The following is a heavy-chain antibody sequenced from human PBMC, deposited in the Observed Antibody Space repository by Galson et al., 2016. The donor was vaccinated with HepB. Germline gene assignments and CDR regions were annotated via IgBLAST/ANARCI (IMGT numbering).Heavy chain of an antibody. D-gene: IGHD4-17*01. J-gene: IGHJ2*01. Sequence: SLRLSCAASGFTFTNYGTSRGRQAPGKGLEWGSSNSNIGVSTFYTDPLKGRFTISRDNSKNTLYLQMNSLRAEDTAVYYCARTLNTGTHWYFDLWGRGTLVTVSS. V-gene: IGHV3-23*01. CDR1: GFTFTNYG. CDR2: NSNIGVST. CDR3: ARTLNTGTHWYFDL.